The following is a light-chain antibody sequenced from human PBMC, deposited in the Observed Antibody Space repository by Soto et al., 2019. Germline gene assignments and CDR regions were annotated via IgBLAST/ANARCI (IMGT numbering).Light chain of an antibody. V-gene: IGKV3-11*01. J-gene: IGKJ3*01. Sequence: EIVLTQSPATLSLSPGDRATLSCRASQSVSTYLACYQQKPGQAPRLLIYDASNRATGIPARFSGSGSGTDFTLTISSLEPEDFALYFCQQSSDWPPFTFGPGTKVDIK. CDR2: DAS. CDR1: QSVSTY. CDR3: QQSSDWPPFT.